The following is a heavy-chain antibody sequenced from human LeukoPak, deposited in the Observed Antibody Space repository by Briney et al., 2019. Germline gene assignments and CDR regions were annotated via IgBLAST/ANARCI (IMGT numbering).Heavy chain of an antibody. CDR2: ISWDGGNT. D-gene: IGHD1-26*01. V-gene: IGHV3-43D*03. CDR3: KRDTESGTSSFFDS. Sequence: PGGSLRLSCAASGFNFDDHAMHWVRQAPGKGLEWVSLISWDGGNTYYADSVKGRFTISRDNSKSSLYLQMNSLRAEDTALYYFKRDTESGTSSFFDSWGQGPLVTVSS. J-gene: IGHJ4*02. CDR1: GFNFDDHA.